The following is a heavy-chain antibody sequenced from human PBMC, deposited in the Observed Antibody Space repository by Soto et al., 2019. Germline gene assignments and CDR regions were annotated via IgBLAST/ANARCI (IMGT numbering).Heavy chain of an antibody. CDR1: GGTFSSYT. D-gene: IGHD3-22*01. CDR2: IIPIFGTA. J-gene: IGHJ3*02. Sequence: ASVKVYCKASGGTFSSYTISWVRQAPGQGLEWMGGIIPIFGTANYAQKFQGRVTITADESTSTAYMELSSLRSEDTAVYYCARTYYYDSSGPYAFDIWGQGTMVTVSS. V-gene: IGHV1-69*13. CDR3: ARTYYYDSSGPYAFDI.